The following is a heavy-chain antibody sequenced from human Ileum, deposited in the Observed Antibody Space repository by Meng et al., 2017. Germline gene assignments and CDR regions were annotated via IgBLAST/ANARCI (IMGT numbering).Heavy chain of an antibody. V-gene: IGHV3-33*01. D-gene: IGHD5-18*01. CDR3: AREEVDTSLHT. CDR2: IWYSGSAK. CDR1: GLIFSTSW. J-gene: IGHJ5*02. Sequence: QQVEVVGVVDPPGRLFRPSVASAGLIFSTSWMSWVRQPPGKGLEWVGFIWYSGSAKYYAYLEKGRFIIAEQTSKNFVFQQKARLGAETAFVYYAAREEVDTSLHTWGQGTLVTVSS.